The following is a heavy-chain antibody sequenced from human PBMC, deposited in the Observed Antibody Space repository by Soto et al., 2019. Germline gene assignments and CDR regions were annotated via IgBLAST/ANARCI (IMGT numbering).Heavy chain of an antibody. CDR1: GFPFSSYG. CDR2: ISYDGSNK. D-gene: IGHD3-22*01. J-gene: IGHJ4*02. CDR3: AKAPSRITMIVVVTLPDY. Sequence: QVQLVESGGGVVQPGRSLRFSCAASGFPFSSYGMHWVRQAPGKGLEWVAVISYDGSNKYYADSVKGRFTISRDNSKNTLYLQMNSLRAEDTAVYYCAKAPSRITMIVVVTLPDYWGQGTLVTVSS. V-gene: IGHV3-30*18.